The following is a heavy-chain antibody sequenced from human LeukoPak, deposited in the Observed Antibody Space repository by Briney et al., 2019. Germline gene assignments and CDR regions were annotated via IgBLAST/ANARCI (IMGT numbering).Heavy chain of an antibody. D-gene: IGHD3-22*01. CDR2: IYYSGST. CDR1: GASVSSSNYY. CDR3: ARDDSTAFDY. V-gene: IGHV4-61*01. J-gene: IGHJ4*02. Sequence: SETLSLTCTVSGASVSSSNYYWSWIRQPPGKGLEWIGYIYYSGSTNYNPSLKSRVTISVDTSKNQFSMKLSSVTAADTAVYYCARDDSTAFDYWGQGTLVTVSS.